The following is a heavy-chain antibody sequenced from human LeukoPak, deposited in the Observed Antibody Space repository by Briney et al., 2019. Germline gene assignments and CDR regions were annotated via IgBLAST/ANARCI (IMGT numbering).Heavy chain of an antibody. V-gene: IGHV1-69*04. D-gene: IGHD2-2*01. Sequence: ASVKVSCRASGGTFSSYAISWVRQAPGQGLEWMGRIIPILGIANYAQKFQGRVTITADKSTSTAYMELSSLRSEDTAVYYCAAIVVVPAAKSYWGQGTLVTVSS. CDR2: IIPILGIA. CDR1: GGTFSSYA. J-gene: IGHJ4*02. CDR3: AAIVVVPAAKSY.